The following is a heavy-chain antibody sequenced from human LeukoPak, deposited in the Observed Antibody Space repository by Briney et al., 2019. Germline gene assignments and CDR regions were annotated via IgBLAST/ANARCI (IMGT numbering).Heavy chain of an antibody. Sequence: GSLRLSCAASGFTFSSYEMNWIRQPPGKGLEWIGEINHSGSTNYNPSLKSRVTLSVDTSKNQFSLKLSSVTAADTAVYYCARGVRDYDILNYWGQGTLVTVSS. J-gene: IGHJ4*02. CDR2: INHSGST. CDR3: ARGVRDYDILNY. CDR1: GFTFSSYE. D-gene: IGHD3-9*01. V-gene: IGHV4-34*01.